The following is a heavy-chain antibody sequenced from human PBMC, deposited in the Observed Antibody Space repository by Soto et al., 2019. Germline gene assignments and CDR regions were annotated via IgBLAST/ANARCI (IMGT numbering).Heavy chain of an antibody. CDR2: IYYSGST. J-gene: IGHJ4*02. Sequence: SETLSLTCTVSGGSISSYDLSWIRQPPGKGLEWIGYIYYSGSTNYNPSLKSRVTISVDTSKNQFSLKLSSVTAADTAVYYCARRYGYSFDYWGQGTLVTVS. CDR1: GGSISSYD. V-gene: IGHV4-59*08. CDR3: ARRYGYSFDY. D-gene: IGHD1-1*01.